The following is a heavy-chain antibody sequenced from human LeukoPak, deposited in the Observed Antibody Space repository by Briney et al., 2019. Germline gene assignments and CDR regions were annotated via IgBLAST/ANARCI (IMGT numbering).Heavy chain of an antibody. CDR3: AKPLSSSWSYYYMDV. CDR1: GFTFSSYA. J-gene: IGHJ6*03. V-gene: IGHV3-23*01. Sequence: GGSLRLSCAASGFTFSSYAMTWVRQTPGKGLEWISAISGSGGSTYYADSVKGRFTIPRDNSNNTLSLQMNSLRAEDTAVYYCAKPLSSSWSYYYMDVRGKGTTVTVSS. CDR2: ISGSGGST. D-gene: IGHD6-13*01.